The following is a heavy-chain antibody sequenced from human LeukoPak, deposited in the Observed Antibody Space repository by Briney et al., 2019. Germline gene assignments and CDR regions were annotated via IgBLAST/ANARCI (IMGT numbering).Heavy chain of an antibody. D-gene: IGHD3-22*01. CDR1: GFTVSSNC. CDR2: IYSGGST. J-gene: IGHJ4*02. V-gene: IGHV3-53*01. CDR3: AATYYYDSSGYYFDY. Sequence: GGSLRLSCAASGFTVSSNCMSWVRQAPGKGLEWVSVIYSGGSTYYADSVKGRFTISRDNSKNTLYLQMNSLRAEDTAVYYCAATYYYDSSGYYFDYWGQGTLVTVSS.